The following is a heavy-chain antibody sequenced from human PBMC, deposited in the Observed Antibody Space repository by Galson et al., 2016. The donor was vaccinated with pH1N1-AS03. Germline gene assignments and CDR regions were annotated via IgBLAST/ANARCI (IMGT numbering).Heavy chain of an antibody. J-gene: IGHJ4*02. CDR1: GFTFRTFG. D-gene: IGHD2-8*02. Sequence: SLRLSCAASGFTFRTFGMHWVRQAPGKGLEWVAVIWNDGSLKKYGDSVKGRFIISRDNSNNTVSLEMSSLRAEDTAVYFCVTGNQNYFDYWGQGTLVTVSS. CDR3: VTGNQNYFDY. V-gene: IGHV3-33*01. CDR2: IWNDGSLK.